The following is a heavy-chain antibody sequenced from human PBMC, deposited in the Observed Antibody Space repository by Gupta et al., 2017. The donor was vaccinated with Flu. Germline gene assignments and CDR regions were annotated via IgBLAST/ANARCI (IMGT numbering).Heavy chain of an antibody. CDR3: AKDRSGNPAIDY. D-gene: IGHD6-13*01. J-gene: IGHJ4*02. Sequence: AQLLESRGGVVQPGESLGLSCVVPVPTFSDPAINWVRQAPGKGLELLSTVGAGGDRTYYADSVMGRFTISRDNSKNTIYLQMNSLTGDDTAVYYCAKDRSGNPAIDYWGQGALVTVSA. CDR1: VPTFSDPA. CDR2: VGAGGDRT. V-gene: IGHV3-23*01.